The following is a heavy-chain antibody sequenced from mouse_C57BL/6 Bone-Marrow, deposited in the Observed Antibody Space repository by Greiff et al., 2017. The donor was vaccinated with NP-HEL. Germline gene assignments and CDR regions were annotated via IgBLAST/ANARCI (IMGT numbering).Heavy chain of an antibody. D-gene: IGHD2-2*01. J-gene: IGHJ1*03. CDR2: IDPETGGT. V-gene: IGHV1-15*01. CDR3: TRINYGYDEGYFDV. CDR1: GYTFTDYE. Sequence: VQLQQSGAELVRPGASVTLSCKASGYTFTDYEMHWVKQTPVHGLEWIGAIDPETGGTAYNQKFKGTAILTADKSSSTAYMELRSLTSEDSAVYYCTRINYGYDEGYFDVWGTGTTVTVSS.